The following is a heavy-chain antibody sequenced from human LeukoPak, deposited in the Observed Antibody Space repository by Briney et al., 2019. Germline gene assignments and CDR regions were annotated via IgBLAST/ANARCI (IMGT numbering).Heavy chain of an antibody. V-gene: IGHV3-23*01. CDR1: GFTFSSYA. Sequence: GGSLRLSCAASGFTFSSYAMSWVRQAPGKGLEWVSAISGSGGSTYYADSVKGRFTISRDDSKNTLYPQMNSLRAEDTAVYYCAKDEDSDFIVAYFDYWGQGTLVTVSS. CDR2: ISGSGGST. CDR3: AKDEDSDFIVAYFDY. J-gene: IGHJ4*02. D-gene: IGHD1-26*01.